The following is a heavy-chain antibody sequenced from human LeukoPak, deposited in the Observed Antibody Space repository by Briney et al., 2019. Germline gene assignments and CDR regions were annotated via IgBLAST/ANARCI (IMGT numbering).Heavy chain of an antibody. D-gene: IGHD1-26*01. J-gene: IGHJ4*02. CDR3: ATSLDLDSVGAFDY. CDR1: GFTFSSYA. Sequence: GGSLRLSCAASGFTFSSYAMSWVRQAPGKGLEWVSGISGSGGSTYYAGSVKGSFTISRNSFKNTLYLQMNSLRAEDTAVYYCATSLDLDSVGAFDYWGQGTLVTVSS. CDR2: ISGSGGST. V-gene: IGHV3-23*01.